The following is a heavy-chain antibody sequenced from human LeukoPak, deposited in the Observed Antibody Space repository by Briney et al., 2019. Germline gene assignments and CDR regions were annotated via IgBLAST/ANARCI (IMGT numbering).Heavy chain of an antibody. J-gene: IGHJ4*02. CDR2: IKQDGSEK. D-gene: IGHD3-10*01. CDR1: GFTFSSYW. Sequence: GGSLRLSCAASGFTFSSYWMSWVRQAPGKGLEWVANIKQDGSEKYYVDSVKGRFTISRDNAKNSLYLQMNSLRAEDTALYYCAKDIAPYYYGSGSYPILYYFDYWGQGTLVTVSS. CDR3: AKDIAPYYYGSGSYPILYYFDY. V-gene: IGHV3-7*03.